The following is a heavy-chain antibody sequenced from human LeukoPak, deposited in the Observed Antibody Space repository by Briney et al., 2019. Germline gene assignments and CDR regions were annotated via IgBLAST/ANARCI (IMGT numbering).Heavy chain of an antibody. V-gene: IGHV1-2*02. CDR3: ARDCGYDSNRMNYFDY. CDR2: INANSGGT. D-gene: IGHD5-12*01. J-gene: IGHJ4*02. Sequence: ASVKVSCKASGYTFTAYYIHWVRQAPGQGLEWMGWINANSGGTDYAQKFQGRVTMTKDTSISTAYMELSRLRSDDTAVYYCARDCGYDSNRMNYFDYWGQGTLLTVSS. CDR1: GYTFTAYY.